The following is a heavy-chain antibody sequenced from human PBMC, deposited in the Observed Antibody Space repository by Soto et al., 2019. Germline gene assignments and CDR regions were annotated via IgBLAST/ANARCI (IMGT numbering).Heavy chain of an antibody. CDR2: ISGSGGST. CDR1: GFTFSSYA. D-gene: IGHD6-19*01. V-gene: IGHV3-23*01. Sequence: EVQLLESGGGLVQPGGSLRLSCAASGFTFSSYAMSWVRQAPGTGLEWVSAISGSGGSTYYADSVKGRFTISRDNSKTTRYLQMNSLRAEDTAVYYCAKDIFPAGAVAGNFDYWGQGTLVTVSS. J-gene: IGHJ4*02. CDR3: AKDIFPAGAVAGNFDY.